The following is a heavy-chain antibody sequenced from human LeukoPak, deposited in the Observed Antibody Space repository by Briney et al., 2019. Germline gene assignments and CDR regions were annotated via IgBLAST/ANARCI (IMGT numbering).Heavy chain of an antibody. CDR3: AKESQLSYSGTFYIDY. CDR2: VSGGGYST. Sequence: PGGSLRLSCAASEFTFRSHVMSWVRQAPGKGLEWVSGVSGGGYSTYYADSVKGRFTISRDNSKSTLYLQMDSLRSEDTAIYYCAKESQLSYSGTFYIDYWGQGTLVTVSS. J-gene: IGHJ4*02. CDR1: EFTFRSHV. D-gene: IGHD1-26*01. V-gene: IGHV3-23*01.